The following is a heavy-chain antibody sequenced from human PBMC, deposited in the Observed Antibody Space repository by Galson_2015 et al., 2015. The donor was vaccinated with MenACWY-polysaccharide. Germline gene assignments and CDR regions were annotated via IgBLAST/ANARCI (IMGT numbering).Heavy chain of an antibody. D-gene: IGHD6-6*01. CDR1: GFTFSSYS. J-gene: IGHJ6*02. V-gene: IGHV3-21*01. Sequence: SLRLSCAASGFTFSSYSMNWVRQAPGKGLEWVSSISSSSSYIYYADSVKGRFTISRDNAKNSLYLQMNSLRAEDTAVYYCARDPSSSVDYYCYYGMDVWGQGTTVTVSS. CDR2: ISSSSSYI. CDR3: ARDPSSSVDYYCYYGMDV.